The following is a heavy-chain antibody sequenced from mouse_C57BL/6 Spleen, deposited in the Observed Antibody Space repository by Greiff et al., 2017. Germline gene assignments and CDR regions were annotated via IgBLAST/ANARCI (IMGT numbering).Heavy chain of an antibody. CDR1: GYTFTEYT. J-gene: IGHJ1*03. Sequence: QVQLQQSGAELVKPGASVKLSCKASGYTFTEYTIHWVKQRSGQGLEWIGWFYPGSGSIKYNEKFKYKATLTADKSSSTFYMELSRLTSECSAVYFCAMHEERSHINSGYFDVWGTVTTVTVSS. D-gene: IGHD2-5*01. V-gene: IGHV1-62-2*01. CDR3: AMHEERSHINSGYFDV. CDR2: FYPGSGSI.